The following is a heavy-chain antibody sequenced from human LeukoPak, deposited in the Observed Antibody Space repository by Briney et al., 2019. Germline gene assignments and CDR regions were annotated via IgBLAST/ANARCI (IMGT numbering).Heavy chain of an antibody. CDR1: SGSISSYY. D-gene: IGHD6-13*01. CDR3: ARDGRGYSSNYYNWFDP. CDR2: IYTSGST. Sequence: SETLSLTCTVSSGSISSYYWSWIRQPAGKGLEWIGRIYTSGSTNYNPSLKNRVTMSVDTSKNQFSLKLTSVTAADTAVYYCARDGRGYSSNYYNWFDPWGQGTLVTVSS. J-gene: IGHJ5*02. V-gene: IGHV4-4*07.